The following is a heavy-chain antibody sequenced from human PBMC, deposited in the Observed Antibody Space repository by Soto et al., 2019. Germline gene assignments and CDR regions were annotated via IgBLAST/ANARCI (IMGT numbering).Heavy chain of an antibody. D-gene: IGHD1-7*01. CDR3: ASRDPGTSVDY. CDR1: GGSFSSNNW. CDR2: IYRTGST. J-gene: IGHJ4*02. Sequence: SETLSLTCAVSGGSFSSNNWCTWVRQPPGQGLEWIGEIYRTGSTNYNPSLKSRVTISLDKSENQFSLKVTSLTAADTAVYYCASRDPGTSVDYWGQGTLVTVSS. V-gene: IGHV4-4*02.